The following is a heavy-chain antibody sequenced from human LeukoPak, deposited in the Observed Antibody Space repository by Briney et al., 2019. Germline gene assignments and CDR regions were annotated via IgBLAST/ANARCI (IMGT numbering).Heavy chain of an antibody. CDR1: GGSISSYY. CDR2: IYSGGST. J-gene: IGHJ4*02. V-gene: IGHV3-53*01. D-gene: IGHD3-22*01. CDR3: ARVDYYDSSGYYPALGY. Sequence: ETLSLTCTVSGGSISSYYWSWIRQPPGKGLEWVSVIYSGGSTYYADSVKGRFTISRDNSKNTLYLQMNSLRAEDTAVYYCARVDYYDSSGYYPALGYWGQGTLVTVSS.